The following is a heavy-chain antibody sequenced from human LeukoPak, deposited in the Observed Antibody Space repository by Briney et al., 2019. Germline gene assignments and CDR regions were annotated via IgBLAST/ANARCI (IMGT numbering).Heavy chain of an antibody. CDR2: IYYSGST. CDR3: ARTYGSGSFYYYYYMDV. CDR1: GGSISSYY. Sequence: SETLSLTCTVSGGSISSYYWSWIRQPPGKGLEWIGYIYYSGSTNYNPSLKIRVTISVDTSKNQFSLKLSSVTAADTAVYYCARTYGSGSFYYYYYMDVWGKGTTVTVSS. J-gene: IGHJ6*03. V-gene: IGHV4-59*01. D-gene: IGHD3-10*01.